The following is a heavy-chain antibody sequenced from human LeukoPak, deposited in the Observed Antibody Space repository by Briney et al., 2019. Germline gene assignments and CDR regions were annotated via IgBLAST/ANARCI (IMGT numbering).Heavy chain of an antibody. CDR1: GYTFTSYG. J-gene: IGHJ4*02. V-gene: IGHV1-18*01. D-gene: IGHD3-9*01. CDR2: ISAYNGNT. CDR3: ARDSLGYYDILTGYYPFDY. Sequence: ASVKVSCKASGYTFTSYGISWVRQAPGQGLEWMGWISAYNGNTNYAQKLQGRVTMTTDTSTSTAYMELRSLGSDDTAVYYCARDSLGYYDILTGYYPFDYWGQGTLVTVSS.